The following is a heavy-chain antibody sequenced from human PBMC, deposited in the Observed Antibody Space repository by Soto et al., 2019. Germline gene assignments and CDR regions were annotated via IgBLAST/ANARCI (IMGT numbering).Heavy chain of an antibody. J-gene: IGHJ4*02. CDR1: GVTFSSYA. CDR3: ANVGVCGGDCYSGPHFDY. D-gene: IGHD2-21*02. V-gene: IGHV1-69*06. Sequence: ASVKVSCKASGVTFSSYAISWVRQAPGQGLEWMGGIIPIFGTANYAQKFQGRVTITADKSTSTAYMELSSLRSEDTAVYYCANVGVCGGDCYSGPHFDYWGQGTLVTVSS. CDR2: IIPIFGTA.